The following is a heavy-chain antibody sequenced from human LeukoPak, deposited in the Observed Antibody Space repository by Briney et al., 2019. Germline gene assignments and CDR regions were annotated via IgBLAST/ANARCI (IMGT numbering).Heavy chain of an antibody. Sequence: GGSLRLSCAASGFTFSSYSMNWVRQAPGKGLEWVSSISSSSSYTYYADSVKGRFTISRDNAKNSLYLQMNSLRAEDTAVYYCARDRYYYDSSGYYHAYFQHWGQGTLVTVSS. D-gene: IGHD3-22*01. CDR1: GFTFSSYS. CDR2: ISSSSSYT. J-gene: IGHJ1*01. V-gene: IGHV3-21*01. CDR3: ARDRYYYDSSGYYHAYFQH.